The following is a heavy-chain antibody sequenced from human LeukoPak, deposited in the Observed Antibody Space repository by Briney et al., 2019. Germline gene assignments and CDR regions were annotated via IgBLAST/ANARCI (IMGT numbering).Heavy chain of an antibody. CDR1: GGSISSSSYY. J-gene: IGHJ4*02. CDR2: IYYSGST. V-gene: IGHV4-39*01. D-gene: IGHD6-19*01. Sequence: SETLSLTCTVSGGSISSSSYYRGWIRQPPGKGLEWIGSIYYSGSTYYNPSLKSRVTISVDTSKNQFSLKLSSVTAADTAVYYCARYGEQWLVFDYWGQGTLVTVSS. CDR3: ARYGEQWLVFDY.